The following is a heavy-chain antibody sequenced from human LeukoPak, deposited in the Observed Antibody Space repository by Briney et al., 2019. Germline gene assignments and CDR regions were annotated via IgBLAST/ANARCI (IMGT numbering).Heavy chain of an antibody. CDR3: ARTITFGGVIVKYFDY. CDR1: GYTFTSHV. CDR2: IIPRFGTA. J-gene: IGHJ4*02. Sequence: GASVKVSCKASGYTFTSHVITWVRQAPGQGLEWMGGIIPRFGTANYAQKFQGRVTITADESTSTAYMELSSLRSEDTAVYYCARTITFGGVIVKYFDYWGQGTLVTVSS. D-gene: IGHD3-16*02. V-gene: IGHV1-69*13.